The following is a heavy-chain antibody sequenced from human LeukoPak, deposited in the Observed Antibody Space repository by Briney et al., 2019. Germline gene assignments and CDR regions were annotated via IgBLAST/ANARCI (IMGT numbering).Heavy chain of an antibody. D-gene: IGHD6-19*01. J-gene: IGHJ4*02. Sequence: GGSLRLSCAASGFTFDDYGMSWVRQAPGKGLEWVSVIYSGGSTYYADSVKGRFTISRDNSKNTLYLQMNSLRAEDTAVYYCARVGSNGWYVDYWGQGTLVTVSS. V-gene: IGHV3-53*01. CDR1: GFTFDDYG. CDR3: ARVGSNGWYVDY. CDR2: IYSGGST.